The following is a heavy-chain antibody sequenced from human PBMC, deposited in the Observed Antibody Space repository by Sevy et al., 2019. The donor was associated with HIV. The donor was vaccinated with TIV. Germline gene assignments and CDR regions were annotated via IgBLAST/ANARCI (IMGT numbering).Heavy chain of an antibody. V-gene: IGHV3-23*01. CDR1: GVTFSDYA. D-gene: IGHD1-1*01. Sequence: QLGGSLRLSCAVSGVTFSDYAMSWVRQAPGKGLEWVSFISGFDDKTYYADSVRGRFTISKDNSKNTLHLQMNSLRAEDTAVYYCAKAGGINWFYYYYGMDVWGQGTTVTVS. CDR3: AKAGGINWFYYYYGMDV. J-gene: IGHJ6*02. CDR2: ISGFDDKT.